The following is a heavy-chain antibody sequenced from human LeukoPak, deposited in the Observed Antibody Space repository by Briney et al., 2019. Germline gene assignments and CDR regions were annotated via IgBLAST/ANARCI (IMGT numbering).Heavy chain of an antibody. D-gene: IGHD6-19*01. CDR3: ARTVAGTLLCDY. J-gene: IGHJ4*02. CDR2: INPSGGST. Sequence: VASVKVSCKASGYTFTSYYMHWVRQAPGQGLEWMGIINPSGGSTSYAQKFQGRVTMTRDMSTSTVYMELSGLRSDDTAVYYCARTVAGTLLCDYWGQGTLVTVSS. CDR1: GYTFTSYY. V-gene: IGHV1-46*01.